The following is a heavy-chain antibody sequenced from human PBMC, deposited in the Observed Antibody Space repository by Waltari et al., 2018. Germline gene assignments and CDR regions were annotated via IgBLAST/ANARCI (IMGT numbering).Heavy chain of an antibody. CDR1: GGSISSSY. J-gene: IGHJ4*02. Sequence: QVQLQESGPGLVKPSETLFLTCTVSGGSISSSYWSWIRQPPGKGLEWIGYIYYSGSTNYNPPLKSRVTISLDTSKSQFSLKLSSVTAVDTALYYCARGSYRPVDDWGQGTLVTVSS. CDR2: IYYSGST. CDR3: ARGSYRPVDD. V-gene: IGHV4-59*01. D-gene: IGHD6-6*01.